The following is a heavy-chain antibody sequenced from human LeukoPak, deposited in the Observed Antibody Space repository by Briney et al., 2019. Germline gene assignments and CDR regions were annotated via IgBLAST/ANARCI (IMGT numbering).Heavy chain of an antibody. CDR3: ATGSIAVAGTFGY. CDR1: GFTFSSYG. D-gene: IGHD6-19*01. CDR2: IWYDGSNK. Sequence: GRSLRLSCAASGFTFSSYGMHWVRQAPGKGLEWVAVIWYDGSNKYYADSVKGRFTISRDNSKNTLYLQKNSLRAEDTAVYYCATGSIAVAGTFGYWGQGTLVTVSS. V-gene: IGHV3-33*01. J-gene: IGHJ4*02.